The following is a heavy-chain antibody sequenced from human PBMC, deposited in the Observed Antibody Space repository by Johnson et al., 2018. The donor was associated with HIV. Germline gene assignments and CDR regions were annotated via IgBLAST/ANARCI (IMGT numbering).Heavy chain of an antibody. J-gene: IGHJ3*02. V-gene: IGHV3-23*04. CDR2: ISGSGGST. Sequence: EVQLVESGGGLIQPGGSLRLSCAASGFTFNSYAMSWVRQGPGKGLEWVAAISGSGGSTYYADSVKGRFTISRDNSRNTLYLQMKSLRAEDTAVYYCAKSYSSSWYTDAFDIWGQGTMVTVSS. CDR3: AKSYSSSWYTDAFDI. CDR1: GFTFNSYA. D-gene: IGHD6-13*01.